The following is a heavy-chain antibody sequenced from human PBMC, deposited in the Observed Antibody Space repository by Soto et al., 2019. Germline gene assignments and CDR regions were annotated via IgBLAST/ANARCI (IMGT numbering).Heavy chain of an antibody. CDR2: ISAYNGNT. CDR3: ARDGGYFDWSDAFDI. CDR1: GYTFTSYG. J-gene: IGHJ3*02. Sequence: QVQLVQSGAEVKKPGASVKVSCKASGYTFTSYGISWVRQAPGQGLEWMGWISAYNGNTNYAQKLQGRVTMTTDTSTSTADRELSCLRSDDTAVYYCARDGGYFDWSDAFDIWGQGTMVTVSS. V-gene: IGHV1-18*01. D-gene: IGHD3-9*01.